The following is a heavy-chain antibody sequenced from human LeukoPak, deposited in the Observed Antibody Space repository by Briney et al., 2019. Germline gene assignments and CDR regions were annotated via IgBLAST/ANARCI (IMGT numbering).Heavy chain of an antibody. D-gene: IGHD3-10*01. Sequence: EAPVKVSCKASGYTFSTYGISWVRQAPGQGLEWMEWISAYKGNTYYAQKLQGRVTMTTDTSTSTAYMELRSLRSDDTAIYYCARDLYYYGSGSYYDVFDVWGQGTMVTVSS. CDR3: ARDLYYYGSGSYYDVFDV. CDR1: GYTFSTYG. V-gene: IGHV1-18*01. CDR2: ISAYKGNT. J-gene: IGHJ3*01.